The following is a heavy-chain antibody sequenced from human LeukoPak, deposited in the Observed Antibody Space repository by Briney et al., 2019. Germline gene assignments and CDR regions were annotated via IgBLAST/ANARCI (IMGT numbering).Heavy chain of an antibody. V-gene: IGHV1-18*01. CDR2: ISAYNGNT. D-gene: IGHD2-2*01. J-gene: IGHJ3*02. Sequence: ASVKVSCKASGYTFTSYGISWVRQAPGQGLEWMGWISAYNGNTNYAQKLQGRVTITRNTSISTAYMELSSLRSEDTAVYYCARGGEVQLVHIVVVPAAPPDAFDIWGQGTMVTVSS. CDR1: GYTFTSYG. CDR3: ARGGEVQLVHIVVVPAAPPDAFDI.